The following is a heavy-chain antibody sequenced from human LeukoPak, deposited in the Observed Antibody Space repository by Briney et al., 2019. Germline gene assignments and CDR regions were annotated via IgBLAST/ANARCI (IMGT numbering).Heavy chain of an antibody. J-gene: IGHJ4*02. V-gene: IGHV3-33*01. CDR3: AREAYYYDSSGYLEEDSPVNY. D-gene: IGHD3-22*01. CDR2: IWSDGSNK. Sequence: GGSLRLSCEASGFTFSSYGIHWVRQAPGKGLEWLAVIWSDGSNKYYADSVKGRFTISRDNSKDTLYLQLNSLRAEDTAVYYCAREAYYYDSSGYLEEDSPVNYWGQGTLVTVSS. CDR1: GFTFSSYG.